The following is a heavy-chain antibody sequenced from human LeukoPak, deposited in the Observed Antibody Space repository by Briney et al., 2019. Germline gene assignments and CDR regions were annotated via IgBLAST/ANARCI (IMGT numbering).Heavy chain of an antibody. Sequence: HPGGSLRLSCAASGFTFNTYSMSWVRRAPGKGLEWVASIKQDGSEKYYVDSVTGRFTISRDNARNSLYLQMNSLRAEDTAVYYCVRDGGHTAMVLTRWGQGTLVTVSS. V-gene: IGHV3-7*01. CDR3: VRDGGHTAMVLTR. CDR1: GFTFNTYS. J-gene: IGHJ4*02. D-gene: IGHD5-18*01. CDR2: IKQDGSEK.